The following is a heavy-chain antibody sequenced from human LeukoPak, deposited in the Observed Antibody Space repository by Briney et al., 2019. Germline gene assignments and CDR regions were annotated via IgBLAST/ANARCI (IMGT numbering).Heavy chain of an antibody. J-gene: IGHJ4*02. CDR3: AKGVDYGGNAGDY. CDR2: ISWNSVSI. D-gene: IGHD4-23*01. CDR1: GFTFDDYA. Sequence: GGSLRLSCAASGFTFDDYAMHWVRQAPGKGLEWVSGISWNSVSIDYADSVKGRFTISRDNSKNTLYLQMNSLRAEDTAVYYCAKGVDYGGNAGDYWGQGTLVTVSS. V-gene: IGHV3-9*01.